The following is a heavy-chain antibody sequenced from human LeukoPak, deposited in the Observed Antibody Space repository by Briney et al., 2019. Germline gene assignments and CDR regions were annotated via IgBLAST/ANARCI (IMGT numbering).Heavy chain of an antibody. V-gene: IGHV4-61*02. Sequence: SETLSLTCTVSGGSISSGSYYWSWIRQPAGKGLEWVGRIYTSGITNYNPSLKSRVTISVDTSKNQFSLKLSSVTAADTAVYYCARGSKRIDYWGQGTLVTVSS. D-gene: IGHD1-1*01. CDR3: ARGSKRIDY. CDR2: IYTSGIT. CDR1: GGSISSGSYY. J-gene: IGHJ4*02.